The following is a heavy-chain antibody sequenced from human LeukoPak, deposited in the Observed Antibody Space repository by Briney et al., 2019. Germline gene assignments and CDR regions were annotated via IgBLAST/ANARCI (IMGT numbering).Heavy chain of an antibody. Sequence: GGSLRLSCAASGFTFSSYEMNWVRQAPGKGLEWVSYISSSGSTMYYADSVKGRFTISRDNAKKSLYLQMNSLRAEDTAVYYCAREISVAGAYYYYGMDVWGKGTTVTVSS. CDR3: AREISVAGAYYYYGMDV. V-gene: IGHV3-48*03. CDR2: ISSSGSTM. J-gene: IGHJ6*04. D-gene: IGHD6-19*01. CDR1: GFTFSSYE.